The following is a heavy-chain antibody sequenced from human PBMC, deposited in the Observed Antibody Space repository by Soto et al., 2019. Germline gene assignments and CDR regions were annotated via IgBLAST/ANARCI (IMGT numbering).Heavy chain of an antibody. Sequence: ASVKVSCKASGYTFTSYGISWVRQAPGQGLEWMGWISAYNGNTNYAQKLQGRVTMTTDTSTSTAYMELRSLRSDDTAVYYCTVVVVAAATHPEYFQHWGQGTLVTVSS. D-gene: IGHD2-15*01. CDR2: ISAYNGNT. CDR1: GYTFTSYG. J-gene: IGHJ1*01. V-gene: IGHV1-18*01. CDR3: TVVVVAAATHPEYFQH.